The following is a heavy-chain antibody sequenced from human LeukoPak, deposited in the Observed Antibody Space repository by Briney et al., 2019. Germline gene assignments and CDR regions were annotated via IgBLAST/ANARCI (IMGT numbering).Heavy chain of an antibody. CDR2: INMYTANP. D-gene: IGHD3-16*01. J-gene: IGHJ4*02. Sequence: GASVEVSCKASGYTFIRYAINWLRQVPGQGLEWMGWINMYTANPAYAQGFTERFVFSLDTSVSTAYLEISNLKAEDTAVYYCARHDNDDDFDYWGQGTLVTVSS. V-gene: IGHV7-4-1*02. CDR3: ARHDNDDDFDY. CDR1: GYTFIRYA.